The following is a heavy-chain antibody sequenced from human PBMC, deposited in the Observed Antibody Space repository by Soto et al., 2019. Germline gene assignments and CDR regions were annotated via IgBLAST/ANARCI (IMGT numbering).Heavy chain of an antibody. CDR1: GYTFTSYY. D-gene: IGHD3-10*01. CDR3: ARGVRGWPINAYGKNV. CDR2: INPSGGST. V-gene: IGHV1-46*01. J-gene: IGHJ6*02. Sequence: QVQLVQSGAEVKKPGASVKVSCKASGYTFTSYYMHWVRQAPGQGLEWMGIINPSGGSTSYGQKFQGRITMTRDTSPSTVNMELSSQRYEDTAVYYCARGVRGWPINAYGKNVWGQGTTVTVSS.